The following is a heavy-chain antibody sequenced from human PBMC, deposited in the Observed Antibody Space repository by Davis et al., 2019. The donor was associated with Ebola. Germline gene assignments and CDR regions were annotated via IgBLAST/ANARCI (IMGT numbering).Heavy chain of an antibody. CDR2: ISKDGSSE. Sequence: GGSLRLSCAASGLMFSTYAMHWVRQAPGKGLEWVAVISKDGSSEDYADSLRGRFTISRDKSRNMLFLQINSLRPEDTAVYYCLAGTNYWGQGTQVIVSS. V-gene: IGHV3-30*04. D-gene: IGHD6-19*01. CDR1: GLMFSTYA. CDR3: LAGTNY. J-gene: IGHJ4*02.